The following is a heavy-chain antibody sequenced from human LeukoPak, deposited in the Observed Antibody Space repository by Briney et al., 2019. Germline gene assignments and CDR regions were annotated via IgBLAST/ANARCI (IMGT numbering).Heavy chain of an antibody. CDR1: GFTFSSYS. CDR2: ISSSSNTI. J-gene: IGHJ4*02. V-gene: IGHV3-48*01. Sequence: PGGSLRLSCAASGFTFSSYSMNWVRQAPGKGLEWVSYISSSSNTIYYADSVKGRITISRDNAKNSLYLQMNSLRAEDTAVYYCARDRGSGNPGYWGQGTLVTVSS. CDR3: ARDRGSGNPGY. D-gene: IGHD3-10*01.